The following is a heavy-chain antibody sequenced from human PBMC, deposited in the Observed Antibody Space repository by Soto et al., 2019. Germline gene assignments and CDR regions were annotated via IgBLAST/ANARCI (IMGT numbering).Heavy chain of an antibody. CDR2: IKSDGSNI. D-gene: IGHD3-10*01. J-gene: IGHJ4*02. Sequence: EVQLVESGGGLVQPGGSLRLSCAASGFTFSSYWMHWVHQAPGKGLVWVSRIKSDGSNINYADSVKGRSTISRDNAKNTLFLQMNRMGDEDTAIYYCAGGGFSGLGSLIQGDYWGQGTLVTVTS. CDR3: AGGGFSGLGSLIQGDY. CDR1: GFTFSSYW. V-gene: IGHV3-74*01.